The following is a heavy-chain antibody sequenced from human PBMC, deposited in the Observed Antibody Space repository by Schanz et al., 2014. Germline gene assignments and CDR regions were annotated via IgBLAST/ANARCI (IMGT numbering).Heavy chain of an antibody. Sequence: QVQLVQSGAEVKKPGSSMKVSCKASGGTFSTYPINWLRQAPGQGLEWMGRIIPSLGLAKYEQKFQDKVTITADKSTFTAYMDVSSLRSEDTAVYYCARGYGDSPTDFWGQGTLVTVSS. CDR1: GGTFSTYP. J-gene: IGHJ4*02. CDR3: ARGYGDSPTDF. CDR2: IIPSLGLA. D-gene: IGHD4-17*01. V-gene: IGHV1-69*02.